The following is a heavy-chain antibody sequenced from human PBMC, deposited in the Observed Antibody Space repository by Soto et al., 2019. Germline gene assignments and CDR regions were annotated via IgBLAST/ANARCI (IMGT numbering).Heavy chain of an antibody. CDR1: GGSISNYY. D-gene: IGHD3-22*01. V-gene: IGHV4-59*01. CDR2: VSYSGST. CDR3: AREDYFDSGGFPI. J-gene: IGHJ4*02. Sequence: QVQLQELGPGLLKPSETLSLICTVSGGSISNYYWSWIRQSPGKGLEWIGCVSYSGSTNYNPSLKSRVTISVDTTNNRFYLKLNYVTTADTAMYYCAREDYFDSGGFPIWGQGTLVTVSS.